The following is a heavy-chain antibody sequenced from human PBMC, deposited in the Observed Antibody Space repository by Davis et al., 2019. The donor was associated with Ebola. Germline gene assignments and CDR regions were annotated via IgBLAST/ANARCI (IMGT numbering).Heavy chain of an antibody. D-gene: IGHD3-10*01. J-gene: IGHJ4*02. Sequence: GSLRLSCTVSGGSISSSSYYWGWIRQPPGKGLEWIGYIYYSGSTNYNPSLKSRVTISVDTSKNQFSLKLSSVTAADTAVYYCARLGRKDYGLDYWGQGTLVTVSS. V-gene: IGHV4-61*05. CDR2: IYYSGST. CDR3: ARLGRKDYGLDY. CDR1: GGSISSSSYY.